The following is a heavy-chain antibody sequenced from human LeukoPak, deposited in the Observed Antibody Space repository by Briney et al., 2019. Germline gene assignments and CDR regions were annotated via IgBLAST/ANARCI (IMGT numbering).Heavy chain of an antibody. J-gene: IGHJ3*01. CDR2: ISSTGSTS. CDR1: GFTFSSYS. CDR3: ARGCDSSGWFCHYAFDL. V-gene: IGHV3-48*04. D-gene: IGHD6-19*01. Sequence: PGGSLRLSCAASGFTFSSYSMNWVRQAPGKGLELFSHISSTGSTSYYADSVKGRFTISRDNAKNSLYLQMHSLRAEDTAVYFCARGCDSSGWFCHYAFDLWGQGTTVTVSS.